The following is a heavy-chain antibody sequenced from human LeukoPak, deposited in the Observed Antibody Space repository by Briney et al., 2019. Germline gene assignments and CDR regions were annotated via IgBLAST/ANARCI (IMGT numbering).Heavy chain of an antibody. J-gene: IGHJ3*01. CDR2: ISSSSSYI. CDR3: ARRGTDASFSFFDV. V-gene: IGHV3-21*01. D-gene: IGHD1-1*01. CDR1: GFTFSSYF. Sequence: GGSLRLSCAASGFTFSSYFMNWVRQAPGKGLEWVSSISSSSSYIYYADSVKGRFTISRDNAKNSLYLQMNSLRAEDTATYFCARRGTDASFSFFDVWGQGTMVTVSS.